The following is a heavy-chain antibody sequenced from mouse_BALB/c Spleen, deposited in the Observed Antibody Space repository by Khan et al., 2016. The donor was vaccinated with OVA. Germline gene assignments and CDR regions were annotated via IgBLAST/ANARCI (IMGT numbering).Heavy chain of an antibody. J-gene: IGHJ4*01. V-gene: IGHV3-2*02. Sequence: VQLKESGPGLVKPSQSLSLPCTVTGYSITSDYAWNWIRQFPGNKLEWMGYLSSSGSTNYNPALKSRISITRDTSKTQFFLQLNSVTTEETATYYCARYVSRYNYAMDDWGQGTSVTVSS. CDR3: ARYVSRYNYAMDD. D-gene: IGHD1-3*01. CDR2: LSSSGST. CDR1: GYSITSDYA.